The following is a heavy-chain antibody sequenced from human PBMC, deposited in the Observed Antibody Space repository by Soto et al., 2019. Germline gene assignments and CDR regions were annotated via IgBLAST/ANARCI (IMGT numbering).Heavy chain of an antibody. Sequence: QVQLQESGPGLVKPSETLSLTCTVSGGSISSYYWSWIRQPPGKGLEWIGYIYYSGSTNYNPSLKCRVTIPVDTSKNQFSLMLSSVTAADTGVNYCARVWGYYFDYWGQGTLVTVSS. V-gene: IGHV4-59*01. CDR3: ARVWGYYFDY. J-gene: IGHJ4*02. D-gene: IGHD2-21*01. CDR2: IYYSGST. CDR1: GGSISSYY.